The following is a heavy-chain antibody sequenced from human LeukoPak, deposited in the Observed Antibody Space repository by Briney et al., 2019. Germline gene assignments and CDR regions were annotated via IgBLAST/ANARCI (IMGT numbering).Heavy chain of an antibody. Sequence: PSETLSLTCAVYGGSFSGYYWSWIRQPPGKGLEWIGEINHSGGTNYNPSLKSRVTISVDTSKNQFSLKLSSVTAADTAVYYCASEVAIFGVVIIERWFDPWGQGTLVTVSS. CDR3: ASEVAIFGVVIIERWFDP. J-gene: IGHJ5*02. CDR1: GGSFSGYY. V-gene: IGHV4-34*01. D-gene: IGHD3-3*01. CDR2: INHSGGT.